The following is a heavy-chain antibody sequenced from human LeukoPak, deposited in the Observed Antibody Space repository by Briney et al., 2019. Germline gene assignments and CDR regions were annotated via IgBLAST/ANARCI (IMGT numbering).Heavy chain of an antibody. CDR2: ISAYNGNT. D-gene: IGHD1-26*01. V-gene: IGHV1-18*04. CDR1: GYSFIDYY. CDR3: ARDTTANWFDP. Sequence: ASVKVSCKASGYSFIDYYMHWVRQAPGQGLEWMGWISAYNGNTNYAQKLQGRVTMTTDTSTSTAYMELRSLRSDDTAVYYCARDTTANWFDPWGQGTLVTVSS. J-gene: IGHJ5*02.